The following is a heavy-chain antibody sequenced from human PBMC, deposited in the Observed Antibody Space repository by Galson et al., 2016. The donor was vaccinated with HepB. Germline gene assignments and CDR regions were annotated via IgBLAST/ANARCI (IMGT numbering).Heavy chain of an antibody. D-gene: IGHD1-26*01. CDR2: ISGSGGSI. V-gene: IGHV3-23*01. Sequence: SLRLSCAVSGFTFSRYAMHWVRRAPGTGLEWVSGISGSGGSIFYADSVKGRFTISRDNSKNTLYLQMNSLRAEDTAIYYCAKDSRSPYIETYFDYWGQGTLVTVSS. J-gene: IGHJ4*02. CDR3: AKDSRSPYIETYFDY. CDR1: GFTFSRYA.